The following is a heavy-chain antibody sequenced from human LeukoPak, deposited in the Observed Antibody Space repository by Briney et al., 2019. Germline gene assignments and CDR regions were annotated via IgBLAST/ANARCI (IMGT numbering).Heavy chain of an antibody. V-gene: IGHV1-18*01. Sequence: ASVKVSCKASGYTFTSCGICWARQAPGQGLEWMGWVSTYNGNTNYAQKFRGRVTMTTDTSTSTAYMELRNLRSDDTAVYYCARDAPQWRNAFDFWGHGTMVTVSS. J-gene: IGHJ3*01. CDR2: VSTYNGNT. CDR1: GYTFTSCG. CDR3: ARDAPQWRNAFDF. D-gene: IGHD6-19*01.